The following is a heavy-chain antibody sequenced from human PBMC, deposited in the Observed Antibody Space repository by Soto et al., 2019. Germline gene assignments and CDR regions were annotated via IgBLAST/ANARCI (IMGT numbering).Heavy chain of an antibody. CDR2: ISSSSSYI. J-gene: IGHJ3*02. D-gene: IGHD2-2*01. V-gene: IGHV3-21*01. CDR3: ARDQLGYCSSTSCYAFDI. CDR1: GFTFRSYS. Sequence: EVQLVESGGGLVKPGGSLRLSWAASGFTFRSYSMNWVRQAPGKGLEWVSSISSSSSYIYYADSVKGRFTISRDNAKNSLYLQMNSLRAEDTAVYYCARDQLGYCSSTSCYAFDICGQGTMVTVSS.